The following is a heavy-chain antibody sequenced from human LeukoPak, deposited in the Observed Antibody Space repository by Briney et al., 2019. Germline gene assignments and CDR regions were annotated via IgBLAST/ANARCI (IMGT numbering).Heavy chain of an antibody. CDR2: IYYSGST. CDR3: ARTTQYYYYMDV. Sequence: SETLSLTCTVSGGSISRYYWSWIRQPPGKGLEWIGYIYYSGSTNYNPSLKSRVTISVDTSKNQFSLKLSSVTAADTAVYYCARTTQYYYYMDVWGKGTTVTVSS. D-gene: IGHD1-1*01. CDR1: GGSISRYY. J-gene: IGHJ6*03. V-gene: IGHV4-59*01.